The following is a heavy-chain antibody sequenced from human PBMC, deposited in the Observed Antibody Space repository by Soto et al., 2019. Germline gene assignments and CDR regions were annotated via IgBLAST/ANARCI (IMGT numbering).Heavy chain of an antibody. J-gene: IGHJ4*02. D-gene: IGHD1-26*01. Sequence: QVQLVQSGAEVKKPGSSVKVSCKASGGTFSSYAISWVRQAPGQGLEWMGGSSPIFGTANYAQKFQGRVTITADESTSTAYMELSSLRSEDTAVYYCARTLRGGATTAAFDYWGQGTLVTVSS. V-gene: IGHV1-69*12. CDR1: GGTFSSYA. CDR2: SSPIFGTA. CDR3: ARTLRGGATTAAFDY.